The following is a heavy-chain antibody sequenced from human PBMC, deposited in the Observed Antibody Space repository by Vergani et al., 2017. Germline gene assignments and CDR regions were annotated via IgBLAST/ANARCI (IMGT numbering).Heavy chain of an antibody. CDR3: VKDNDYDADGPFDL. J-gene: IGHJ2*01. V-gene: IGHV3-9*01. CDR1: GFTFQAFA. D-gene: IGHD3-16*01. Sequence: VEAGGGLVQPGGSLRLSCTASGFTFQAFAFHWVRQVSRRGLEWVSGIDRNYGVKNGNSFEGRFSISRDNAKKAVFLQMNNLRHEDTALYFFVKDNDYDADGPFDLWGRGTLVTVSS. CDR2: IDRNYGVK.